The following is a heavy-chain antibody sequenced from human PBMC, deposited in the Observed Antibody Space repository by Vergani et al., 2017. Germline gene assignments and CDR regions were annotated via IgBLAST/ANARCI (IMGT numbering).Heavy chain of an antibody. Sequence: EVQLVESGGGLVKPGGSLRLSCAASGFTFSSYSMNWVRQAPGKGLEWVSAISGSGGSTYYADSVKGRFTISRDNSKNTLYLQMNSLRAEDTAVYYCAKDTPFYDFWSGHLWGYFDYWGQGTLVTVSS. V-gene: IGHV3-23*04. J-gene: IGHJ4*02. CDR1: GFTFSSYS. CDR2: ISGSGGST. D-gene: IGHD3-3*01. CDR3: AKDTPFYDFWSGHLWGYFDY.